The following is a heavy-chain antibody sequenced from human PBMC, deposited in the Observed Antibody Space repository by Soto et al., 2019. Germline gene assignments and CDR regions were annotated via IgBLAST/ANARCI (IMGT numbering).Heavy chain of an antibody. CDR2: IRSKANSYAT. D-gene: IGHD3-16*01. CDR3: TGNYDYVWGTIY. V-gene: IGHV3-73*02. CDR1: GFTFSGSA. J-gene: IGHJ4*02. Sequence: EVQLVESGGGLVQPGGSLKLSCAASGFTFSGSAMHWVRQASGKGLEWVGRIRSKANSYATAYAASVKGRFTISRDDSKNTAYLQMNSLNTEDTAVYYCTGNYDYVWGTIYWGQGTLVTVSS.